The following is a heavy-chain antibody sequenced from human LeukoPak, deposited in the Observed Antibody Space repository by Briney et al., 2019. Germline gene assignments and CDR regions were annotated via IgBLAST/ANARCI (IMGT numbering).Heavy chain of an antibody. CDR2: ISSSGGYT. J-gene: IGHJ5*02. CDR3: AKDLGLTGGSWFDP. Sequence: GGSLRLSCAASGFIFSTYAMSWVRQAPGKGLEWVSGISSSGGYTYYADSVKGRFTISRDNSKNTLYLQMNSLRTEDTAVYYCAKDLGLTGGSWFDPWGQGTLVTVSS. CDR1: GFIFSTYA. V-gene: IGHV3-23*01. D-gene: IGHD7-27*01.